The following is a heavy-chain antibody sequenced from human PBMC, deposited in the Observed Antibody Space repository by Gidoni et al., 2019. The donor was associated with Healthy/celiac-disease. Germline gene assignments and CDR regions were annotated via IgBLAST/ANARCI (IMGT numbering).Heavy chain of an antibody. CDR1: GCTFTGHY. Sequence: QVQLGQSGAEVKKPGASVKVSCKASGCTFTGHYMHWVRQAPGKGLEWMGLINPNSGGTNYAQKFPGRVTMTRDTSISTAYMGLRRLRSDDTAVYYCASSPDGGGLDYWGQGTLVTVSS. CDR3: ASSPDGGGLDY. D-gene: IGHD3-10*01. J-gene: IGHJ4*02. CDR2: INPNSGGT. V-gene: IGHV1-2*02.